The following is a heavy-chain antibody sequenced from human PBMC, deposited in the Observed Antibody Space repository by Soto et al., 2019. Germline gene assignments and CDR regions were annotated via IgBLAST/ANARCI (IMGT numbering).Heavy chain of an antibody. CDR3: AKDRQIYYSLDY. Sequence: QVQLVESGGGVVQPGRSLRLSCAASGFTFSSYGMHWVRQAPGKGLEWVAVISYDGSNKYYADSVKGRFTISRDNSKNTLYLQMNSLRAEATAVYYYAKDRQIYYSLDYWVQGTLVTVSS. V-gene: IGHV3-30*18. J-gene: IGHJ4*02. CDR2: ISYDGSNK. CDR1: GFTFSSYG. D-gene: IGHD2-15*01.